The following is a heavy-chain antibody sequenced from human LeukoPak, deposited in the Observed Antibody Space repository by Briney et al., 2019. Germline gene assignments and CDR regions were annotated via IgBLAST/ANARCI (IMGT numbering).Heavy chain of an antibody. J-gene: IGHJ2*01. Sequence: ASVKVSCKASGYTFTSYGISWVRQAPGQGLEWMGGIIPIFGTANYAQKFQGRVTITTDESTSTAYMELSSLRSEDTAVYYCARDGALGFRSPYWYFDLWGRGTLVTVSS. CDR2: IIPIFGTA. D-gene: IGHD7-27*01. CDR3: ARDGALGFRSPYWYFDL. CDR1: GYTFTSYG. V-gene: IGHV1-69*05.